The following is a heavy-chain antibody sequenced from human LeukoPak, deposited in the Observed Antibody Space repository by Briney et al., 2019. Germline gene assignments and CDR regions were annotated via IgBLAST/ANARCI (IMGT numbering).Heavy chain of an antibody. D-gene: IGHD5-24*01. CDR1: GFTFSSYS. V-gene: IGHV3-48*04. CDR2: ISSSSSTI. CDR3: ARDQYVYGDGYNLADY. J-gene: IGHJ4*02. Sequence: GGSLRLSCAASGFTFSSYSMNWARQAPGKGLEWVSYISSSSSTIYYADSVKGRFTISRDNAKNSLYLQMNSLRAEDTAVYYCARDQYVYGDGYNLADYWGQGTLVAVSS.